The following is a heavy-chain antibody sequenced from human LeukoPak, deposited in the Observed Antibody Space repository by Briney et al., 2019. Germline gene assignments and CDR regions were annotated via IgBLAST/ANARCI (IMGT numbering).Heavy chain of an antibody. CDR1: GYTFTGYY. D-gene: IGHD4-17*01. CDR2: INPNSGGT. CDR3: ARDLLGSTVTSSAFDI. J-gene: IGHJ3*02. Sequence: ASVKVSCKASGYTFTGYYMRWVRQAPGQGLEWMGWINPNSGGTNYAQKFQGRVTMTRDTSISTAYMELSRLRSDDTAVYYCARDLLGSTVTSSAFDIWGQGTMVTVSS. V-gene: IGHV1-2*02.